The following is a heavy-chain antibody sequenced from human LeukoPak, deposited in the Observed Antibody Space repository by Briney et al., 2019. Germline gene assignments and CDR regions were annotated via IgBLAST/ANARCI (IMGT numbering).Heavy chain of an antibody. V-gene: IGHV3-66*02. Sequence: GGSLRLSCAASGFTVSSNHMSWVRQAPGKGLEWVSVLYSGGGTYYADSVKGRFTTSRDNSKNTLYLQMNSLRAEDTAVYYCARGTNFDYWGQGTLVTVSS. CDR3: ARGTNFDY. CDR1: GFTVSSNH. J-gene: IGHJ4*02. D-gene: IGHD1-14*01. CDR2: LYSGGGT.